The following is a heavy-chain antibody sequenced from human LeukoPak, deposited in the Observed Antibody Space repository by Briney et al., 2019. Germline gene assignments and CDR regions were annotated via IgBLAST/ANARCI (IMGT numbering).Heavy chain of an antibody. J-gene: IGHJ6*02. Sequence: GESLKISCKGSGYSFSTYWIGWVRQMPGKGLEWMGIIYPGDSDTRYSPSFQGQVTISADKSISTAYLQWSSLKASDTAMYYCASVTTHNQLPTVTRLLKEYYFEFWGQGTLVTVSSGMDVWGQGTTVTVSS. CDR3: ASVTTHNQLPTVTRLLKEYYFEFWGQGTLVTVSSGMDV. CDR2: IYPGDSDT. D-gene: IGHD4-17*01. CDR1: GYSFSTYW. V-gene: IGHV5-51*01.